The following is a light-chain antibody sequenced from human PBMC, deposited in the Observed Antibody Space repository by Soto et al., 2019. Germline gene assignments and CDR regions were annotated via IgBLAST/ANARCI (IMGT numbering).Light chain of an antibody. V-gene: IGLV1-44*01. CDR1: SSNIGSNT. Sequence: QSVLTQPPSASGTPGQRVTISCSGSSSNIGSNTVSWYQQVPGTAPKLLVYRNSQRPSGVPDRFSGSKSGTSASLAISGLQSEDEADYYCAAWDDSLNGPVFGGGTKVTVL. J-gene: IGLJ2*01. CDR2: RNS. CDR3: AAWDDSLNGPV.